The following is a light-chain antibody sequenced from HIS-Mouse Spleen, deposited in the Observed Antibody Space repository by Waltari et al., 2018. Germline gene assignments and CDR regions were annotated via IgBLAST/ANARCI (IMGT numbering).Light chain of an antibody. CDR1: SSYVGRYNL. J-gene: IGLJ1*01. Sequence: QSALTQPASVSGSPGQSITISCTGTSSYVGRYNLVSRYQQHPGKAPKLMIYEGSKRPSGVSNRFSGSKSGNTASLTISGLQAEDEADYYCCSYAGSSTFVFGTGTKVTVL. V-gene: IGLV2-23*03. CDR3: CSYAGSSTFV. CDR2: EGS.